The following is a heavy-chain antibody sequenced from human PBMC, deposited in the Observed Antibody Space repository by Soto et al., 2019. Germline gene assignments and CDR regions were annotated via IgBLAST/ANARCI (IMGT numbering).Heavy chain of an antibody. Sequence: ASVKVSCKASGGTFSSYAISWVRQAPGQGLEWMGGIIPIFGTANYAQKFQGRVTITADESTSTAYMELSSLRSEDTAVYYCASSAVTGIQLGYYYGMDVWGQGTTVTVSS. V-gene: IGHV1-69*13. D-gene: IGHD5-18*01. J-gene: IGHJ6*02. CDR3: ASSAVTGIQLGYYYGMDV. CDR2: IIPIFGTA. CDR1: GGTFSSYA.